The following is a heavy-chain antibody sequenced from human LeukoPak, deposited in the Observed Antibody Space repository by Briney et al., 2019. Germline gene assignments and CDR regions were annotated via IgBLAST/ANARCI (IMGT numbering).Heavy chain of an antibody. V-gene: IGHV4-59*01. D-gene: IGHD1-26*01. CDR3: ARQGGRRNAFDI. CDR2: IYYSGST. Sequence: PSETLSLTCTVSGGSISSYYWSWIRRPPGKGLEWIGYIYYSGSTNYNPSLKSRVTISVDTSKNQFSLKLSSVTAADTAVYCCARQGGRRNAFDIWGQGTMVTVSS. J-gene: IGHJ3*02. CDR1: GGSISSYY.